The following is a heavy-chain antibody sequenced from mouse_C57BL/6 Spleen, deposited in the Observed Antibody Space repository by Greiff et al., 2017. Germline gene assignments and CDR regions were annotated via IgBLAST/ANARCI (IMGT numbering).Heavy chain of an antibody. CDR1: GYAFSSSW. V-gene: IGHV1-82*01. J-gene: IGHJ2*01. Sequence: VMLVESGPELVKPGASVKISCKASGYAFSSSWMNWVKQRPGKGLEWIGRIYPGDGDTNYNGKFKGKATLTADKSSSTAYMQLSSLTSEDSAVYFCARSGTGYFDYWGQGTTLTVSS. D-gene: IGHD4-1*01. CDR2: IYPGDGDT. CDR3: ARSGTGYFDY.